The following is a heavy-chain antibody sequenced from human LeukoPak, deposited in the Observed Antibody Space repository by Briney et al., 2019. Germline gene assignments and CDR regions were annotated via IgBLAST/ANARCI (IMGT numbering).Heavy chain of an antibody. J-gene: IGHJ4*02. Sequence: SETLSLTCAVYGGSFSGYYWSWIRQPPGKGLEWIGEINHSGSTNYNPSLKSRVTISVDTSKNQSSLKLSSVTAADTAVCYCARVGAVAGPIDYWGQGTLVTVSS. V-gene: IGHV4-34*01. CDR3: ARVGAVAGPIDY. D-gene: IGHD6-19*01. CDR2: INHSGST. CDR1: GGSFSGYY.